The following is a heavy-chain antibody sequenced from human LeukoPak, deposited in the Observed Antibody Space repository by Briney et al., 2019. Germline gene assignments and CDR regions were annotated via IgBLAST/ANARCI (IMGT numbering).Heavy chain of an antibody. CDR3: ARGLFLGPNDY. Sequence: GASVKVSCKVSGYTLTELSMHWVRQAPGKGLEWMGGFDPEDGETIYAQKFQGRVTMTRNTSISTAYMELSSLRSEDTAVYYCARGLFLGPNDYWGQGTLVTVSS. D-gene: IGHD3-16*01. CDR1: GYTLTELS. J-gene: IGHJ4*02. CDR2: FDPEDGET. V-gene: IGHV1-24*01.